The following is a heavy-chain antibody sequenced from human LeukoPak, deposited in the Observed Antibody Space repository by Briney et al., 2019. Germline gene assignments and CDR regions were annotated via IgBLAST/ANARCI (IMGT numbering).Heavy chain of an antibody. J-gene: IGHJ4*02. CDR3: ASSSYGSGSYYNVNLDY. V-gene: IGHV3-30-3*01. CDR1: GFTFSSYA. D-gene: IGHD3-10*01. Sequence: GGSLRLSCAASGFTFSSYAMHWVRQAPGKGLEWVAVISYDGSNKYYADSVKGRFTISRDNSKNTLYLQMNSLRAEDTAVYYCASSSYGSGSYYNVNLDYWGQGTLVTVSS. CDR2: ISYDGSNK.